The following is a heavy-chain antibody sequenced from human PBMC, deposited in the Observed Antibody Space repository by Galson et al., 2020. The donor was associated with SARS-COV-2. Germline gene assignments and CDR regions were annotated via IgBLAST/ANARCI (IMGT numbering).Heavy chain of an antibody. V-gene: IGHV3-7*01. Sequence: GGSLRLSCAASGFTFSSYWMSWVRQAPGKGLEWVANIKQDGSEKYYVDSVKGRFTISRDNAKNSLYLQMNSLRAEDTAVYYCAKGRETNYFDYWGQGTLVTVSS. J-gene: IGHJ4*02. CDR2: IKQDGSEK. CDR3: AKGRETNYFDY. D-gene: IGHD1-7*01. CDR1: GFTFSSYW.